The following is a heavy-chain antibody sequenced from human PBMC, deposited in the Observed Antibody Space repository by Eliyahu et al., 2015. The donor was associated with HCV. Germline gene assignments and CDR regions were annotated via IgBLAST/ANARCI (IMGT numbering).Heavy chain of an antibody. CDR2: LYXSGTT. J-gene: IGHJ4*02. CDR1: GDSISSSSYY. CDR3: ATRGAYYYGSGSYFYN. V-gene: IGHV4-39*01. Sequence: QLQLQESGPGLVKPSETLSLTCTVSGDSISSSSYYWGWLRQPPGKGLEWIGSLYXSGTTHYNPSLKSRLTTSVDTSKNQFSLKLSSVTAADTAVYYCATRGAYYYGSGSYFYNWGQGTLVTVSS. D-gene: IGHD3-10*01.